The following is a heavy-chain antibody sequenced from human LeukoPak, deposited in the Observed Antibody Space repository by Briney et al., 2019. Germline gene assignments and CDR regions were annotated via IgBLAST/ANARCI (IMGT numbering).Heavy chain of an antibody. CDR2: INPNSGGT. J-gene: IGHJ4*02. D-gene: IGHD5-18*01. CDR3: ARGVLRIQLWGGGLDY. Sequence: GASVKVSCKASGYTFTRYYMHWVRQAPGQGLEWMGWINPNSGGTNYAQKFQGRVTMTRDTSITTAYMELSRLGSDDTAVYYCARGVLRIQLWGGGLDYWGQGTLVTVSS. V-gene: IGHV1-2*02. CDR1: GYTFTRYY.